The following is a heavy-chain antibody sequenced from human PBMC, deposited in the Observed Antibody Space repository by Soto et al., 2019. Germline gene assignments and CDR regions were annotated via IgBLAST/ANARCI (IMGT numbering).Heavy chain of an antibody. CDR1: GFSFTNYA. CDR2: INAGNGDT. J-gene: IGHJ4*02. D-gene: IGHD1-1*01. Sequence: ASVKVSCKASGFSFTNYAVNWVRQAPGQRLEWMGWINAGNGDTRYSQNFQGRVTITRDTSATTAYMELSSLTSEDTAVYYCEKGVWSATSRPYYLDHWGQGTLVTVSS. CDR3: EKGVWSATSRPYYLDH. V-gene: IGHV1-3*01.